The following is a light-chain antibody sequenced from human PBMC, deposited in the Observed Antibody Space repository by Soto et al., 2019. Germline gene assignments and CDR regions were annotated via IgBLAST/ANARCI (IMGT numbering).Light chain of an antibody. CDR3: ASFTSISTYV. J-gene: IGLJ1*01. Sequence: QSALTQPPSASGSPGQSVTISCTGTSSDVGGYNYVSWYQQHPGKAPKPMIYAVSKRPSGVPDRFSGSKSGNTASLTISGLQPEDESHYYCASFTSISTYVFGTGTKVTVL. CDR2: AVS. V-gene: IGLV2-8*01. CDR1: SSDVGGYNY.